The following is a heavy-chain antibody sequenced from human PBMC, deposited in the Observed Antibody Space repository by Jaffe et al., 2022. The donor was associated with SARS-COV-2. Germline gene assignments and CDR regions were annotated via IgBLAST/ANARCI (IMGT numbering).Heavy chain of an antibody. V-gene: IGHV3-30-3*01. CDR1: GFTFSSYA. D-gene: IGHD2-15*01. Sequence: QVQLVESGGGVVQPGRSLRLSCAASGFTFSSYAMHWVRQAPGKGLEWVAVISYDGSNKYYADSVKGRFTISRDNSKNTLYLQMNSLRAEDTAVYYCARDIVVVVAATPLRGLGDAFDIWGQGTMVTVSS. CDR2: ISYDGSNK. CDR3: ARDIVVVVAATPLRGLGDAFDI. J-gene: IGHJ3*02.